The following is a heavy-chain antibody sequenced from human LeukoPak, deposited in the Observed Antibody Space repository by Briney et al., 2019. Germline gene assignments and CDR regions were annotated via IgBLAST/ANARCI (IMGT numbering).Heavy chain of an antibody. CDR3: ARGKYDSGGYYLDY. D-gene: IGHD3-22*01. Sequence: SETLSLTCAVYGESFSGYYWSWIRQPPGKGLTWIGEINQSGTTNYNPSLKSRVTISLDTSKGQFSLMLSSVTAADTAVYYCARGKYDSGGYYLDYWGQGTLVTVSS. V-gene: IGHV4-34*01. J-gene: IGHJ4*02. CDR1: GESFSGYY. CDR2: INQSGTT.